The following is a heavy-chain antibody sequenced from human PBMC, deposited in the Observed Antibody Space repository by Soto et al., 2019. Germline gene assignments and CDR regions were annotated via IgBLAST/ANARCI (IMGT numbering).Heavy chain of an antibody. CDR3: ASGQGQNGHDTRFDY. J-gene: IGHJ4*02. D-gene: IGHD5-12*01. V-gene: IGHV3-30*03. CDR1: GVTFTNHG. Sequence: QMQLVESGGGVVQPGMSLRLSCAVSGVTFTNHGIHWVRQAPGKGLEWVADISYNGIDKWYGDSVKGRVFISRDNFGDTAYLQLNGLRPEDTAVYYCASGQGQNGHDTRFDYLCQGTLVTVSS. CDR2: ISYNGIDK.